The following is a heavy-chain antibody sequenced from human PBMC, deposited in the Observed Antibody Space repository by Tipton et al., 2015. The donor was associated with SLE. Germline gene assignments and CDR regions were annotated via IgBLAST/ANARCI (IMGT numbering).Heavy chain of an antibody. Sequence: GLVKPSQTLSLTCAISGDSVSSNSAAWNWIRQSPSRGLEWLGRTYYRSKWYNDYAVSVKSRITINPDTSKNQLSLQLNSVTPEDTAVYYFARLRADYGSGSYYNVFDYLGQGTLVTVSS. V-gene: IGHV6-1*01. D-gene: IGHD3-10*01. CDR2: TYYRSKWYN. J-gene: IGHJ4*02. CDR3: ARLRADYGSGSYYNVFDY. CDR1: GDSVSSNSAA.